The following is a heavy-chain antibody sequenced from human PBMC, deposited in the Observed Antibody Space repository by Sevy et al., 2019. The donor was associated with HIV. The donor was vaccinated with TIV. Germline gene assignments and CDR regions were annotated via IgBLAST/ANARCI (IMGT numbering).Heavy chain of an antibody. CDR1: GYSFTSYW. Sequence: GESLKISCKGSGYSFTSYWIGWVCQMPGKGLEWMGIIYPGDSDTRYSPSFQGQVTISADKSISTAYLQWSSLKASDTAMYYCARVPMIVVVRGAFDIWGQGTMVTVSS. V-gene: IGHV5-51*01. J-gene: IGHJ3*02. CDR3: ARVPMIVVVRGAFDI. CDR2: IYPGDSDT. D-gene: IGHD3-22*01.